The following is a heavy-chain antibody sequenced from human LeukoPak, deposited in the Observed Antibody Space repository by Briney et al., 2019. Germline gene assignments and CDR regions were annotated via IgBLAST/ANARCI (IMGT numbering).Heavy chain of an antibody. V-gene: IGHV3-48*04. CDR3: ATAGGRYFDY. Sequence: GGSLRLSCAASGFTFSSYIMNWVRQAPGKGLEWVSYISSSSSTIYYADSVKGRFTISRDNAKNSLYLQMNSLRAEDTAVYYCATAGGRYFDYWGQGTLVTVSS. CDR2: ISSSSSTI. J-gene: IGHJ4*02. D-gene: IGHD3-16*01. CDR1: GFTFSSYI.